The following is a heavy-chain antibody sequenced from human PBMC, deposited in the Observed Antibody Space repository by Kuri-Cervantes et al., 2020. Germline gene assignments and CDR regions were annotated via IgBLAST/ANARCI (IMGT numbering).Heavy chain of an antibody. CDR1: GYTFTSYV. J-gene: IGHJ6*03. D-gene: IGHD6-19*01. CDR2: INAGNGNT. Sequence: ASVKVSCKASGYTFTSYVMHWVRQAPGQRLEWTGWINAGNGNTKYSQKFQGRVTITRDTSASTAYMELSSLRSEDTAVYYCARAPRVSSGRDGPYYYYMDVWGKGTTVTVSS. CDR3: ARAPRVSSGRDGPYYYYMDV. V-gene: IGHV1-3*01.